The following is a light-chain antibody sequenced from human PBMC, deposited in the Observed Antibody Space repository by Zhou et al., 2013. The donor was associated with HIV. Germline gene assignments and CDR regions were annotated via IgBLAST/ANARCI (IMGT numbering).Light chain of an antibody. J-gene: IGKJ4*01. V-gene: IGKV1-27*01. CDR1: QSISSW. CDR2: GAS. CDR3: QRYNSAPLT. Sequence: DIQMTQSPSTLSASVGDRVTITCRASQSISSWLAWYQQKSGKGPDLLIYGASTLQSGVPSRFSGRGSGTDFTLTINNLRPEDAATYYCQRYNSAPLTFGG.